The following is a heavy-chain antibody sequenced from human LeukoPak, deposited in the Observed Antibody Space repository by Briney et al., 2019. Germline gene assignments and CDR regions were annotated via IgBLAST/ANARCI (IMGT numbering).Heavy chain of an antibody. CDR2: ISYDGSNK. D-gene: IGHD3-10*01. V-gene: IGHV3-30*14. Sequence: PGGSLRLSCAASGFTFSSYAMHWVRQAPGKGLEWVAVISYDGSNKYYADSVKGRFTISRDNSKNTLYLQMNSLRAEDTAVYYCARDISVSGNNWLDPWGQGTLVTVSS. CDR1: GFTFSSYA. J-gene: IGHJ5*02. CDR3: ARDISVSGNNWLDP.